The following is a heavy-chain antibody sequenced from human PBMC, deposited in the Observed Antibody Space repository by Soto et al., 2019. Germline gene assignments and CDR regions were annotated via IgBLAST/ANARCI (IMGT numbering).Heavy chain of an antibody. CDR3: ARNSSGRYNWFDP. Sequence: GASVKVSCKASGCTFSSYAISWVRQAPGQGLEWMGWISAYNGNTNYAQKLQGRVTMTTDTSTSTAYMELRSLRSDDTAVYYCARNSSGRYNWFDPWGQGTLVTVSS. D-gene: IGHD3-22*01. CDR2: ISAYNGNT. V-gene: IGHV1-18*01. CDR1: GCTFSSYA. J-gene: IGHJ5*02.